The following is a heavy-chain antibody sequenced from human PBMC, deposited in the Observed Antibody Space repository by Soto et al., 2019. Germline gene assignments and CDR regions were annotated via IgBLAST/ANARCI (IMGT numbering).Heavy chain of an antibody. CDR3: STNYYDSSGYHNWFDP. J-gene: IGHJ5*02. Sequence: PGGSLRLSCTASGFTFGDYAMSWFRQAPGKGLEWVGFIRSKAYGGTTEYAASVKGRFTISRDDSKSIAYLQMNSLKTEDTAVYYCSTNYYDSSGYHNWFDPWGQGTLVTVSS. V-gene: IGHV3-49*03. CDR2: IRSKAYGGTT. CDR1: GFTFGDYA. D-gene: IGHD3-22*01.